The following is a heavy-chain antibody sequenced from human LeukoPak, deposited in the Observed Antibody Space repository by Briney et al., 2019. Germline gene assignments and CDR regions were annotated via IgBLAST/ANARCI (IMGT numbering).Heavy chain of an antibody. CDR1: GFSFSGYA. Sequence: GGSLRLSCVASGFSFSGYAIHWVRQAPGKGLEWVALISYNGGRKDYADSVKGRFTIDRDNSKNTVYLQMNSLRAEDTAVYYCAKDPSSSGSYPYFDYWGQGTLVTVSS. V-gene: IGHV3-30*04. J-gene: IGHJ4*02. CDR2: ISYNGGRK. CDR3: AKDPSSSGSYPYFDY. D-gene: IGHD1-26*01.